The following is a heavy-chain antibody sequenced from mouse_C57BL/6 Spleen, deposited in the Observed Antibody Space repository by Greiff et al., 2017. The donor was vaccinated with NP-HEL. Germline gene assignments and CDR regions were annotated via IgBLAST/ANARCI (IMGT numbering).Heavy chain of an antibody. CDR2: ISSGSSTI. Sequence: EVQVVESGGGLVKPGGSLKLSCAASGFTFSDYGMHWVRQAPEKGLEWVAYISSGSSTIYYADTVKGRFTISRDNAKNTLFLQMTSLRSEDTAMYYCARGRDGYPYWYFDVWGTGTTVTVSS. J-gene: IGHJ1*03. V-gene: IGHV5-17*01. D-gene: IGHD2-3*01. CDR3: ARGRDGYPYWYFDV. CDR1: GFTFSDYG.